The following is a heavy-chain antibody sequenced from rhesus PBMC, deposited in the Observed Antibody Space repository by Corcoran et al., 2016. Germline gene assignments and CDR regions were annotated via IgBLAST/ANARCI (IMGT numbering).Heavy chain of an antibody. V-gene: IGHV4-122*02. CDR3: AREILTAILDY. CDR1: GGSISSGYYY. Sequence: QVQLQESGPGLVKPSETLSLTCAVSGGSISSGYYYWSWIRQPSGKGLEWIGYITYSGGTSYNPSLKSRVTISRDTSKNQFSLKLSSVTAADTAVYYCAREILTAILDYWGQGVLVTVSS. J-gene: IGHJ4*01. D-gene: IGHD2-27*01. CDR2: ITYSGGT.